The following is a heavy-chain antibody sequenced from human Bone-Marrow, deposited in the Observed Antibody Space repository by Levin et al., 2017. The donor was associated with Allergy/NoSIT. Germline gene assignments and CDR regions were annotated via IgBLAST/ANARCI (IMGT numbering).Heavy chain of an antibody. CDR1: GFTFGIFT. Sequence: PGGSLRLSCAASGFTFGIFTMNWVRQAPGKGLEWVSHISNDGSTMYYADSVKGRFTISRDNAKNSLYLQMNSLRAEDTAVYYCARLTGSASGPMWGQGTVVTVSS. D-gene: IGHD3-9*01. J-gene: IGHJ3*01. CDR2: ISNDGSTM. CDR3: ARLTGSASGPM. V-gene: IGHV3-48*04.